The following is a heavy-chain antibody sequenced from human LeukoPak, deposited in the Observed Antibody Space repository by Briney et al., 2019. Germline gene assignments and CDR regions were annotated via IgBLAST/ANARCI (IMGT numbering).Heavy chain of an antibody. Sequence: ASVKVSCKASGYTFTSYYMHWVRQAPGQGLEWMGIINPSGGSTSYAQKFQGRVTMTRDTSTSTVYMELSSLRSGDTAVYYCARGLPPFVLEWFDSHSENFDYWGQGTLVTVSS. CDR3: ARGLPPFVLEWFDSHSENFDY. J-gene: IGHJ4*02. CDR2: INPSGGST. V-gene: IGHV1-46*01. D-gene: IGHD3-3*01. CDR1: GYTFTSYY.